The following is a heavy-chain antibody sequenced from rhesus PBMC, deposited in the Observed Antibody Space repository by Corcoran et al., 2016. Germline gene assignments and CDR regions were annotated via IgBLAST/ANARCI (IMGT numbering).Heavy chain of an antibody. CDR3: ARGENVWWEV. CDR1: GYSISSGYG. D-gene: IGHD1-44*02. Sequence: QLQLQESGPGLVQPSETLSLTCAVSGYSISSGYGWSWVRQPPVKGLECCGYISYRGSTTYNPALKGRVTSASDTSKNQFSRKLRAVTAADTAGQDGARGENVWWEVWGPGVLVTVSS. V-gene: IGHV4-122*02. J-gene: IGHJ5-1*01. CDR2: ISYRGST.